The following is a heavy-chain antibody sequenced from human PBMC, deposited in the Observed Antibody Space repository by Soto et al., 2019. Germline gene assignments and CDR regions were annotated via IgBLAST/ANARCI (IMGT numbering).Heavy chain of an antibody. D-gene: IGHD6-13*01. CDR2: IYYSGST. Sequence: SETLSLTCTVSGGSISSYYWSWIRQPPGKGLEWIGYIYYSGSTNYNPSLKSRVTISVDTSKNQFSLKLSSVTAADTAVYYCATAYKRYSSSWYYFDYWGQGALVTSPQ. V-gene: IGHV4-59*08. CDR1: GGSISSYY. CDR3: ATAYKRYSSSWYYFDY. J-gene: IGHJ4*02.